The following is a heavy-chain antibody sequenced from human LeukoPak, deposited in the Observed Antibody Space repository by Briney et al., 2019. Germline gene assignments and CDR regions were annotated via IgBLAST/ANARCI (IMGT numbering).Heavy chain of an antibody. V-gene: IGHV3-21*01. J-gene: IGHJ3*02. CDR2: ISSSSSYI. Sequence: GGSLRLSCAASGFTFSSYSMNWVRQAPGKGLERVSSISSSSSYIYHADSVKGRFTISRDNAKNSLYLQMNSLRAEDTAVYYCARPYYYDSSGYPAPYAFDIWGQGTMVTVSS. CDR1: GFTFSSYS. D-gene: IGHD3-22*01. CDR3: ARPYYYDSSGYPAPYAFDI.